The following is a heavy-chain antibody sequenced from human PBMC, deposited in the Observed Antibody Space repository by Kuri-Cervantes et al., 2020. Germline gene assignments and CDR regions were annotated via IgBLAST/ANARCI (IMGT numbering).Heavy chain of an antibody. CDR1: GFTFSDYY. CDR2: ISSSGSTI. CDR3: ARNRHSSGWYVVGY. D-gene: IGHD6-19*01. Sequence: GESLKISCAASGFTFSDYYMSWIRQAPGKGLEWVSYISSSGSTIYYADSVKGRFTISRDNAKNSLYLQMNSLRAEDTAVYYCARNRHSSGWYVVGYWGQGTLVTVSS. J-gene: IGHJ4*02. V-gene: IGHV3-11*04.